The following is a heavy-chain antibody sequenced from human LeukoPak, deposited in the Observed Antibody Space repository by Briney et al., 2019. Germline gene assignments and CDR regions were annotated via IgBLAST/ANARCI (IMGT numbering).Heavy chain of an antibody. Sequence: GGSLRLSCAASGFTFSRHAMSWVRQAPGKGLEWVSAIRGSGGTTYYADSVKGRFTISRDNSKNTLYLQMNSLRAEDTAVYYCARESYYDFWSGYGYWGQGTLVTVSS. CDR2: IRGSGGTT. CDR1: GFTFSRHA. J-gene: IGHJ4*02. V-gene: IGHV3-23*01. CDR3: ARESYYDFWSGYGY. D-gene: IGHD3-3*01.